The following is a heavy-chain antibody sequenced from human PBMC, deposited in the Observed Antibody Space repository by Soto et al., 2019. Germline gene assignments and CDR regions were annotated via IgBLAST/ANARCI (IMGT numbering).Heavy chain of an antibody. CDR1: RYIFTNYW. J-gene: IGHJ4*02. V-gene: IGHV5-51*03. D-gene: IGHD3-10*01. CDR3: ARTSYGSGTYAIDY. CDR2: IYAGDSDT. Sequence: EVQLVQSGAEVTKPGEALKISCKGSRYIFTNYWIGWVRQMPGKGLEWMGIIYAGDSDTRYSPPFQGQVTISADKSISTAYLQWSSLKASDTAMYYCARTSYGSGTYAIDYWGQGTLVTVSS.